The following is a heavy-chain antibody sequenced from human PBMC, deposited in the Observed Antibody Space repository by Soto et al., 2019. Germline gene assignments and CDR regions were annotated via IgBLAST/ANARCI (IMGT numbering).Heavy chain of an antibody. CDR3: ARDNLEIRAFDL. Sequence: ASVKVSCKASGSTFIDFYIYWLRQAPGQRPEWMGWINPNRGGTFYAQSFQGRVTFTRDTSTNTAYMELSRLTSDDTAMYYCARDNLEIRAFDLWGQGTMVTV. J-gene: IGHJ3*01. V-gene: IGHV1-2*02. CDR2: INPNRGGT. CDR1: GSTFIDFY. D-gene: IGHD1-7*01.